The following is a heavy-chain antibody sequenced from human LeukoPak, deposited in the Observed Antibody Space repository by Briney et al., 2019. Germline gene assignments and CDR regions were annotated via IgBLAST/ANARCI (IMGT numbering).Heavy chain of an antibody. J-gene: IGHJ4*02. CDR2: IYYSGST. CDR3: ARQGGSYRWYYFDY. D-gene: IGHD1-26*01. V-gene: IGHV4-59*11. Sequence: NPSETLSLTCTVSGGSIRSHYWRWIRQPPGKGLEWIGYIYYSGSTNYNPSLKSRVTISVDTSKNQFSLKLSSVTAADTAVYYCARQGGSYRWYYFDYWGQGTLVTVSS. CDR1: GGSIRSHY.